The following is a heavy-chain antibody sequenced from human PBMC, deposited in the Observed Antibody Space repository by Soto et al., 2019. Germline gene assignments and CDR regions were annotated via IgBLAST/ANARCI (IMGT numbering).Heavy chain of an antibody. Sequence: GGSLRLSCAASGFTVSSNYMSWVRQAPGKGLEWVSVIYSGGSTYYADSVKGRFTISRDNSKNMLYLQMNSLRAEDTAVYYCARSMKYCSSTSCPPGAFDIWGQGTMVTVSS. J-gene: IGHJ3*02. CDR1: GFTVSSNY. D-gene: IGHD2-2*01. CDR3: ARSMKYCSSTSCPPGAFDI. CDR2: IYSGGST. V-gene: IGHV3-53*01.